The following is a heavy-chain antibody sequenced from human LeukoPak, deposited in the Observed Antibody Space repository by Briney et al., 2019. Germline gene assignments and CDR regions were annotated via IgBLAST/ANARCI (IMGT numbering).Heavy chain of an antibody. CDR1: GGSFSGDY. CDR2: IYHSGST. CDR3: ARDDGDYVGFDY. D-gene: IGHD4-17*01. J-gene: IGHJ4*02. Sequence: SETLSLTCAVFGGSFSGDYWSWIRQPPGKGLEWIGEIYHSGSTNYNPSLKSRVTISVDKSKNQFSLKLSSVTAADTAVYYCARDDGDYVGFDYWGQGTLVTVSS. V-gene: IGHV4-34*01.